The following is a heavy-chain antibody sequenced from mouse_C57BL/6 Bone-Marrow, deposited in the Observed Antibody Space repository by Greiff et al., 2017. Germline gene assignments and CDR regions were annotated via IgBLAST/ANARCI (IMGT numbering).Heavy chain of an antibody. CDR2: IYPRSGNT. CDR3: AYYYGSAGWYFDV. V-gene: IGHV1-81*01. CDR1: GYTFTSYG. Sequence: QVQLKESGAELARPGASVKLSCKASGYTFTSYGISWVKQRTGQGLEWIGEIYPRSGNTYYNEKFKGKATLTADKSSSTAYMELRSLTSEDSAVYFCAYYYGSAGWYFDVWGTGTTVTVSS. J-gene: IGHJ1*03. D-gene: IGHD1-1*01.